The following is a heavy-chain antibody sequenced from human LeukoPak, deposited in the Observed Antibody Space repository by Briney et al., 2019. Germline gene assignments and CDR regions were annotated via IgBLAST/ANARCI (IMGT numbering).Heavy chain of an antibody. CDR1: GHTFTGYY. V-gene: IGHV1-2*02. D-gene: IGHD3-10*02. J-gene: IGHJ4*02. Sequence: ASVKVSCKASGHTFTGYYVYWVRQAPGQGLEWMGWMSPNVGGANFPQKFQGRVTVTSDTAISAAYMELRRLRSDDTAVYYCARGVFGESLESWGQGTLVTVSS. CDR3: ARGVFGESLES. CDR2: MSPNVGGA.